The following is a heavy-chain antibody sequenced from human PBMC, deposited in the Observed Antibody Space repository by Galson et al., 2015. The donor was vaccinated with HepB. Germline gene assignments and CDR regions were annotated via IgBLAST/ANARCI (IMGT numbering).Heavy chain of an antibody. Sequence: QSGAEVKKPGESLKISCKGSGYSFNTYWIGWVRQMPGKGLEWMGIIYPGDSDIRYSPSFQGQVTISADKSISTAYLQWSSLKASDTAMYYCARPGGAASTGGAFDIWGQGTMVTVSS. CDR1: GYSFNTYW. D-gene: IGHD6-13*01. V-gene: IGHV5-51*03. CDR3: ARPGGAASTGGAFDI. CDR2: IYPGDSDI. J-gene: IGHJ3*02.